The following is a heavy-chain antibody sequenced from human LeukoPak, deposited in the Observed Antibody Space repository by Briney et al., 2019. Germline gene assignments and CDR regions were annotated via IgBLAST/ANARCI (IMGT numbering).Heavy chain of an antibody. J-gene: IGHJ4*02. CDR3: ARFSEYYHSSVHYLDY. CDR1: GGSISSYY. CDR2: IYYTGST. Sequence: KASETLSLTCTVSGGSISSYYWSWIRQPPGKGLESLGYIYYTGSTNYNPSLKSRVTMSVDTSRNQFFLRLSSVTAADTAVYYCARFSEYYHSSVHYLDYWGQGTLVSVSS. V-gene: IGHV4-59*01. D-gene: IGHD3-22*01.